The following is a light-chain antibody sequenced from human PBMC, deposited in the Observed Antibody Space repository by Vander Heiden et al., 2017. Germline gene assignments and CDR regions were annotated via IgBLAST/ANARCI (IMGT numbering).Light chain of an antibody. CDR3: QSYDSSLSVV. Sequence: QSVLTQPPSVSGAPGQRVTISCTGSSSNIVAGYDVHWYQHLPGTAPNLLIYGNSNRPSGVPDRFSGSKSGTSASLAITGPQAEDDADYYCQSYDSSLSVVFGGGTKLTVL. J-gene: IGLJ2*01. CDR1: SSNIVAGYD. V-gene: IGLV1-40*01. CDR2: GNS.